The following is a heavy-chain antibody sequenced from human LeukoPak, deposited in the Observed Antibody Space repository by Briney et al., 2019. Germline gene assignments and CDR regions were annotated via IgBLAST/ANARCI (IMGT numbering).Heavy chain of an antibody. Sequence: GGSLRLSCAASGFTFSNHAMSWVRQAPGKGLEWVSTTGGSGSNTFYADSVKGRFTISRDNSKNTLYLQMNSLRAEDSAVYYCAKGGRFSSGRAYDYWGQGMLVTVSS. V-gene: IGHV3-23*01. CDR1: GFTFSNHA. CDR3: AKGGRFSSGRAYDY. CDR2: TGGSGSNT. D-gene: IGHD6-19*01. J-gene: IGHJ4*02.